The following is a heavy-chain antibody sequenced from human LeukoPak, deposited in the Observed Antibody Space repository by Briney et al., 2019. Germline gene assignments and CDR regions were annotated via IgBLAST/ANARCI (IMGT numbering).Heavy chain of an antibody. CDR2: ISSSSSTI. D-gene: IGHD3-3*01. CDR3: ARAHDYDFWSGYYPDY. CDR1: GFTFSSYA. V-gene: IGHV3-48*02. J-gene: IGHJ4*02. Sequence: GGSLRLSCAASGFTFSSYAMSWVRQAPGKGLEWVSSISSSSSTIYYADSVKGRFTISRDNAKNSLYLQMNSLRDEDTAVYYCARAHDYDFWSGYYPDYWGQGTLVTVSS.